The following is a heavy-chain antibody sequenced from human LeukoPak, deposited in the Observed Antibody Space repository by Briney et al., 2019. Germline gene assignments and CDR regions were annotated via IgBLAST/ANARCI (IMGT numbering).Heavy chain of an antibody. D-gene: IGHD1-26*01. J-gene: IGHJ3*02. Sequence: GGSLRLSCAASGFTFSSYGMHWVRQAPGKGLEWVAVISYDGSNKYCADSVKGRFTISRDNSKNTLYLQMNSLRAEDTAVYYCAKGGPEWGAYSGGAFDIWGQGTMVTVSS. V-gene: IGHV3-30*18. CDR1: GFTFSSYG. CDR2: ISYDGSNK. CDR3: AKGGPEWGAYSGGAFDI.